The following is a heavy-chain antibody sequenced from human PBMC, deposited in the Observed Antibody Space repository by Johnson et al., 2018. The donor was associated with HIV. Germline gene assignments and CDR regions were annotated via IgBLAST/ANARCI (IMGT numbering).Heavy chain of an antibody. Sequence: VQLMESGGGLVQPGGSLRVSCAASGFTFSSYWMSWVRQAPGKGLEWVANIKQDGSEKYYGDSVKGRFTISRDNAKNSLYLQMNSLRAEDTAVYYCVRDRSTYSGSYYGWDAFALWGQGTMVTVSS. CDR2: IKQDGSEK. J-gene: IGHJ3*01. D-gene: IGHD1-26*01. CDR3: VRDRSTYSGSYYGWDAFAL. CDR1: GFTFSSYW. V-gene: IGHV3-7*01.